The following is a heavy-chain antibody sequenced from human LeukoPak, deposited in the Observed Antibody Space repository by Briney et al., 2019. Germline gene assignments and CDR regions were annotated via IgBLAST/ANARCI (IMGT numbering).Heavy chain of an antibody. J-gene: IGHJ3*02. Sequence: PSETLSLTCTVSGGSITNFYGGWIRQSPGKGLELIGYIYYSGTTNYSPSLKSRVSISVDTSKKQFPLKLSSVTAADTAVYYCARSPGGGFDIWGQGTMVTVSS. D-gene: IGHD2-15*01. CDR1: GGSITNFY. CDR3: ARSPGGGFDI. CDR2: IYYSGTT. V-gene: IGHV4-59*01.